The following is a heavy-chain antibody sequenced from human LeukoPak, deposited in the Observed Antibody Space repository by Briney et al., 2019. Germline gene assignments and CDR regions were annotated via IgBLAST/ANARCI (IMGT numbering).Heavy chain of an antibody. CDR3: AREVAAAGALDY. CDR1: GLTFSDYC. CDR2: ISSSSSYT. D-gene: IGHD6-13*01. J-gene: IGHJ4*02. V-gene: IGHV3-11*06. Sequence: GGSLRLSCAASGLTFSDYCMSWIRQAPGKGLEWVSYISSSSSYTNYADSVKGRFTISRDNAKNSLYLQMNSLRAEDTAVYYCAREVAAAGALDYWGQGTLVTVSS.